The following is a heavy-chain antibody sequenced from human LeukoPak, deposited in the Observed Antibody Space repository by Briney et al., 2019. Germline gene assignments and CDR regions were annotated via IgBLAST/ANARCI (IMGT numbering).Heavy chain of an antibody. J-gene: IGHJ3*01. D-gene: IGHD3-22*01. CDR2: IGSIGRNN. CDR1: GFTFSNYD. V-gene: IGHV3-48*03. CDR3: ARSTVYSCDSAINDDGFYV. Sequence: PGGSLRLSCAASGFTFSNYDMNWVRQAPGKGLEWVSCIGSIGRNNYYGDSVKGRFIISRDNARTSLYLQMNSLRADATALYYCARSTVYSCDSAINDDGFYVWGEGTMVTVSS.